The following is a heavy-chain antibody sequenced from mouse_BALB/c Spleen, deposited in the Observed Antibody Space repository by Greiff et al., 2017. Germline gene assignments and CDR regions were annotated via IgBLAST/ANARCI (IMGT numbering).Heavy chain of an antibody. V-gene: IGHV5-4*02. CDR2: ISDGGSYT. CDR1: GFTFSDYY. CDR3: ARVYGKWAMDY. D-gene: IGHD2-10*02. J-gene: IGHJ4*01. Sequence: DVQLVESGGGLVKPGGSLKLSCAASGFTFSDYYMYWVRQTPEKRLEWVATISDGGSYTYYPDSVKGRFTISRDNAKNNLYLQMSSLKSEDTAMYYCARVYGKWAMDYWGQGTSVTVSS.